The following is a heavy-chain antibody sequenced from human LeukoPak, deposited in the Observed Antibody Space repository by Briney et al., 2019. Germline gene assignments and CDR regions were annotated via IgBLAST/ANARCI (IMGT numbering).Heavy chain of an antibody. J-gene: IGHJ4*02. D-gene: IGHD3-3*01. V-gene: IGHV3-23*01. CDR3: AKDYDFWSGYSEGFDY. CDR2: ISGSGGST. Sequence: GGSLRLSCAASGFTFSSYAMSWVRQAPGKGLEWVSAISGSGGSTYYADSVKGRFTISRDNSKNTLYLQMNSLRAEDTAVYYCAKDYDFWSGYSEGFDYWGQGTLVTVSS. CDR1: GFTFSSYA.